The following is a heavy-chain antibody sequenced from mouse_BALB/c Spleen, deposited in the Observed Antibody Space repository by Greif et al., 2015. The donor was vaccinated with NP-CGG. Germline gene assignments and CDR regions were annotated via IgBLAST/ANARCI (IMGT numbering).Heavy chain of an antibody. Sequence: EVKVVESGGGLVKPGGSLKLSCAASGFTFSDYYMYWVRQTPEKRLEWVATISDGGSYTYYPDSVKGRFTISRDNAKNILYLQMSSLKSEDTAMYYCASMDYWGQGTSVTVSS. CDR2: ISDGGSYT. V-gene: IGHV5-4*02. J-gene: IGHJ4*01. CDR1: GFTFSDYY. CDR3: ASMDY.